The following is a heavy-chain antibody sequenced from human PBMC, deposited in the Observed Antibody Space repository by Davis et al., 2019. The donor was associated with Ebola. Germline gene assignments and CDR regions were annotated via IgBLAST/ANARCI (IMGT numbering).Heavy chain of an antibody. V-gene: IGHV4-59*13. J-gene: IGHJ4*02. CDR1: GGSFSAYY. CDR3: ARTDRVCSGGRCYSGDDFDY. Sequence: SETLSLTCAVDGGSFSAYYWSWIRQAPGKGLEWIGYVYYGGSTDYNPSLKSRVTMSVDTSKSQFSLNLRSVTAADTAVYYCARTDRVCSGGRCYSGDDFDYWGQGTLVTVSS. CDR2: VYYGGST. D-gene: IGHD2-15*01.